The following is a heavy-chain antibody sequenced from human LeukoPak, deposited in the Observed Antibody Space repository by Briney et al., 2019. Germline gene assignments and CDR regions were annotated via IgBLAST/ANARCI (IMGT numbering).Heavy chain of an antibody. CDR3: ARGWISGYDIQH. CDR1: GGSISSGDYY. CDR2: IYYSGST. Sequence: SETLSLTCTVSGGSISSGDYYWSWIRQPPGKGLEWIGSIYYSGSTYYNPSLKSRVTISVDTSKNQFSLKLSSVTAADTAVYYCARGWISGYDIQHWGQGTLVTVSS. D-gene: IGHD5-12*01. J-gene: IGHJ1*01. V-gene: IGHV4-39*07.